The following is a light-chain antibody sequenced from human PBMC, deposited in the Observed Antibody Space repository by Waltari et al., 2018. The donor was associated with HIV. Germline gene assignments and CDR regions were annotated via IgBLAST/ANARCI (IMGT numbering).Light chain of an antibody. V-gene: IGLV3-25*03. Sequence: SHELIQPPSVSVPPGQTARITCSGDLLAQQYGYWYQQMPGLAPVLLIYHDTERPSGVPERFSGSSSGTTFTLTISGVQAEDEADYYCQSADSSGTYVFGTGT. CDR3: QSADSSGTYV. J-gene: IGLJ1*01. CDR1: LLAQQY. CDR2: HDT.